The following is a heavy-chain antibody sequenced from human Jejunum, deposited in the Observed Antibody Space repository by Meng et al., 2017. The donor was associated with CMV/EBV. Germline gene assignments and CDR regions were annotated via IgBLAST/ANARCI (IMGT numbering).Heavy chain of an antibody. J-gene: IGHJ4*02. CDR3: ARVGAYCGGDCYHPR. CDR1: GGSRSRRNW. CDR2: IYHSGSS. Sequence: GQLQESGPGLVKPSGTLSLTCAVTGGSRSRRNWWSWGRQPPGKGLEWIGEIYHSGSSNYNPSLKSRVTISVDESKNQFSLRLSSVTAADTAVYYCARVGAYCGGDCYHPRWGQGTLVTVSS. V-gene: IGHV4-4*02. D-gene: IGHD2-21*02.